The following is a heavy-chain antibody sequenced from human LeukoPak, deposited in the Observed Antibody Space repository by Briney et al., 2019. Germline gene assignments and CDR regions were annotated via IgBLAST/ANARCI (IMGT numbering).Heavy chain of an antibody. J-gene: IGHJ4*02. V-gene: IGHV3-74*01. CDR2: INSDGSST. CDR3: ARVWAGTDY. D-gene: IGHD6-19*01. Sequence: GGSLRLSCAASGFTFSSYAMSWVRQAPGKGLEWVSRINSDGSSTSYADSVKGRFTISRDNAKNTLYLQMNSLRAEDTAVYYCARVWAGTDYWGQGTLVTVSS. CDR1: GFTFSSYA.